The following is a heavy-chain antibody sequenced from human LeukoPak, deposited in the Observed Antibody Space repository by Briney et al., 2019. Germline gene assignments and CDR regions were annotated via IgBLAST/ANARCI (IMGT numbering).Heavy chain of an antibody. D-gene: IGHD4-17*01. V-gene: IGHV4-39*01. CDR3: ARRVNDYGDYGAFDI. CDR1: GGSFSGYY. Sequence: PSETLSLTCAVYGGSFSGYYWGWIRQPPGKGLEWIGSIYYSGSTYYNPSLKSRVTISVDTSKNQFSLKLSSVTAADTAVYYCARRVNDYGDYGAFDIWGQGTMVTVSS. CDR2: IYYSGST. J-gene: IGHJ3*02.